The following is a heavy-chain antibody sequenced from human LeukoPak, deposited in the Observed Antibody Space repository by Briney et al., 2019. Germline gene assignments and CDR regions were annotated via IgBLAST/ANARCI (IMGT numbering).Heavy chain of an antibody. CDR1: GGSISSYY. J-gene: IGHJ6*03. Sequence: SETLSLTCTVSGGSISSYYWSWIRQPPGKGLEWIGYIYTSGGTNYNPSLKSRVTISVDTSKNQFSLKLSSVTAADTAVYYCARRVAARPSDYYYYYMDVWGKGTTVTVSS. CDR3: ARRVAARPSDYYYYYMDV. V-gene: IGHV4-4*09. D-gene: IGHD6-6*01. CDR2: IYTSGGT.